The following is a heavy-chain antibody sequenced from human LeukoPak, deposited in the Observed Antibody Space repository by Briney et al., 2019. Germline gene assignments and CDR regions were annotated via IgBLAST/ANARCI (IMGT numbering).Heavy chain of an antibody. CDR2: IKGDGSHT. D-gene: IGHD3-3*01. Sequence: GGSLRLSCAASGFTFSNYWMHWVRQAPGKGLVWVSRIKGDGSHTIYADSVKGRFTISRDNSKNTLYLQMNSLRAEDTAVYYCAKVETYYDFWSGYPDYWGQGTLVTVSS. J-gene: IGHJ4*02. CDR3: AKVETYYDFWSGYPDY. V-gene: IGHV3-74*01. CDR1: GFTFSNYW.